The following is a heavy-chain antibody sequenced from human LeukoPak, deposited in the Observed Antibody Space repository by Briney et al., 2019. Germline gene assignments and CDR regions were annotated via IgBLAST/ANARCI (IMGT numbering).Heavy chain of an antibody. CDR1: GGTFSSYA. V-gene: IGHV1-69*01. Sequence: SVNVSCKASGGTFSSYAISWVRQAPGQGLEWMGGIIPIFGTANYAQKFQGRVTITADESTSTAYMELSSLRSEDTAVYYCARERGIQLWLKAFDIWGQGTMVTVSS. CDR3: ARERGIQLWLKAFDI. D-gene: IGHD5-18*01. J-gene: IGHJ3*02. CDR2: IIPIFGTA.